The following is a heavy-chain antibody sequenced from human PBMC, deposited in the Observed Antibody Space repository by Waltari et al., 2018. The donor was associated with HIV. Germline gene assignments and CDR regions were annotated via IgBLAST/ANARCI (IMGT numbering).Heavy chain of an antibody. D-gene: IGHD3-10*01. CDR2: IYYSGTT. CDR1: GGFISGHY. Sequence: QAQLQESGPGLVKPSETLSLTCTVSGGFISGHYWSWIRQPPGKGLEWIGYIYYSGTTKYTPSLKSRVSISVDTSKNQFSLRLSSVTAADTAVYYCARVFDHGWSDYWGQGTLVTVSS. CDR3: ARVFDHGWSDY. V-gene: IGHV4-59*11. J-gene: IGHJ4*02.